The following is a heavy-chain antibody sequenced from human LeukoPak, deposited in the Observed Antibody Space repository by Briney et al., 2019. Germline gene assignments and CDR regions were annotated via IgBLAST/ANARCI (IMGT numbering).Heavy chain of an antibody. CDR2: IWYDGSKQ. CDR1: GFTFSSYG. CDR3: ARDRGARYYDY. D-gene: IGHD3-10*01. Sequence: PGRSLRLSCAASGFTFSSYGMHWVRQAPGKGLEWVAIIWYDGSKQYYADSVKGRFTISRDNSKDTLYLQMNSLRDEDTAVYYCARDRGARYYDYWGQGTQVSVSS. V-gene: IGHV3-33*01. J-gene: IGHJ4*02.